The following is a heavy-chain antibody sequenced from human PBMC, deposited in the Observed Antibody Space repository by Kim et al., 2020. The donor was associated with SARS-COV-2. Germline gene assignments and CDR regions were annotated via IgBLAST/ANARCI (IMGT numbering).Heavy chain of an antibody. Sequence: SETLSLTCAVYGGSFSGYYWSWIRQPPGKGLEWIGEINHSGSTNYNPSLKSRVTISVDTSKNQFSLKLSSVTAADTAVYYCARSGYYPFDYWGQGTLVTVSS. CDR1: GGSFSGYY. D-gene: IGHD3-22*01. CDR3: ARSGYYPFDY. J-gene: IGHJ4*02. CDR2: INHSGST. V-gene: IGHV4-34*01.